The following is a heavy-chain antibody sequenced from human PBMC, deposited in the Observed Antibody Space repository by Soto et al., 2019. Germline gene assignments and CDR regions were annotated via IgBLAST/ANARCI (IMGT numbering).Heavy chain of an antibody. Sequence: SETLSLTCTVSGGSISSGGYYWSWIRQHPGKGLEWIGYIYYSGSTYYNPSLKSRVTISVDTSKNQFSLKLSSVTAADTAVYYCARAKDGGSSWPAPFDYWGQGTLVTVSS. D-gene: IGHD6-13*01. V-gene: IGHV4-31*03. J-gene: IGHJ4*02. CDR2: IYYSGST. CDR1: GGSISSGGYY. CDR3: ARAKDGGSSWPAPFDY.